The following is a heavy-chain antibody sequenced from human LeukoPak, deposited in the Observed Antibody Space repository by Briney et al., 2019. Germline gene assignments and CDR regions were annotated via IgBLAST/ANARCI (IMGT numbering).Heavy chain of an antibody. Sequence: WGSLRLSCAASGFTVSSNYMTWVRQAPGKGLEWVSVIYSSGSTYYADSVKGRFTISRDNSKNTLYLQMNSLRAEDTAVYYCARGGKIALAGTRSPQYFQHWGQGTLVTVSS. CDR1: GFTVSSNY. J-gene: IGHJ1*01. D-gene: IGHD6-19*01. CDR2: IYSSGST. CDR3: ARGGKIALAGTRSPQYFQH. V-gene: IGHV3-66*03.